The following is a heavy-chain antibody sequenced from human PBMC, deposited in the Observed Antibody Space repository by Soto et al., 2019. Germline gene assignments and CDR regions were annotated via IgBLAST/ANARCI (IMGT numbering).Heavy chain of an antibody. CDR2: IYSGGYT. CDR3: ATQPGGGGY. V-gene: IGHV3-53*01. J-gene: IGHJ4*02. CDR1: GFTVSNNY. Sequence: EVQLVESGGGLIQPGGSLRLSCAVSGFTVSNNYMSWVRQAPGKGLEGVSVIYSGGYTAYGDSVKGRFTISRDNSKTPLYSQMKSLGPADPPVFYWATQPGGGGYWGQGTLVTVSS. D-gene: IGHD3-10*01.